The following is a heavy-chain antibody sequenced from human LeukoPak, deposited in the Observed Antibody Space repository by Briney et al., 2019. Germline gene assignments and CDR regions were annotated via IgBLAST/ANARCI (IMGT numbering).Heavy chain of an antibody. V-gene: IGHV3-21*01. CDR3: ARGGSGWSHPGGY. Sequence: GGFLRLSCAASGFTFSSYSMNWVRQAPGKGLEWVSSISSSSSYIYYADSVKGRFTISRDNAKNSLYLQMNSLRAEDTAVYYCARGGSGWSHPGGYWGQGTLVTVSS. J-gene: IGHJ4*02. CDR2: ISSSSSYI. D-gene: IGHD6-19*01. CDR1: GFTFSSYS.